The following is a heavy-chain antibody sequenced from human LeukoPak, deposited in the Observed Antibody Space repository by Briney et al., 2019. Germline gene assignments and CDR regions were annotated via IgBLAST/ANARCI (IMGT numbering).Heavy chain of an antibody. CDR3: TTGITMVRGVIHLIDY. D-gene: IGHD3-10*01. Sequence: PGGSLRLSCAASGFTFSNAWMSWVRQAPGKGLEWVGRIKSKTDGGTTDYAAPVKGRFTISRDDSKNTLYLQMNSLRTEDTAVYYCTTGITMVRGVIHLIDYWGQGTLVSVSS. CDR1: GFTFSNAW. V-gene: IGHV3-15*01. J-gene: IGHJ4*02. CDR2: IKSKTDGGTT.